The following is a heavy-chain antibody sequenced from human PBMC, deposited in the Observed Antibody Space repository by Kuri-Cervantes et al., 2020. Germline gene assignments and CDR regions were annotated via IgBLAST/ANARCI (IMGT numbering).Heavy chain of an antibody. J-gene: IGHJ5*02. CDR2: INPKRGGT. CDR1: GYTFTGYY. Sequence: ALVKVSCKASGYTFTGYYMHWVRQAPGQGLEWMGWINPKRGGTNYAQKFQGRVTMTRDTSISTAYMELSRLRSDDTAVYYCARDSERESGGDSWFDPWGQGTLVTVSS. V-gene: IGHV1-2*02. D-gene: IGHD1-26*01. CDR3: ARDSERESGGDSWFDP.